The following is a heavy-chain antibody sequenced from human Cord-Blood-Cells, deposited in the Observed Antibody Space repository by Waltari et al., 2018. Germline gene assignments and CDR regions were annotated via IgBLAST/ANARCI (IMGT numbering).Heavy chain of an antibody. Sequence: QVQLQESGPGLVKPSQTLSLTCTVPGGSISSGAYYWSWIRQPPGKGLEWIGYIYYSGSTYYNPSLKSRVTISVDTSKNQFSLKLSSVTAADTAVYYCARGRGGYSGYDDYWGQGTLVTVSS. D-gene: IGHD5-12*01. CDR3: ARGRGGYSGYDDY. CDR1: GGSISSGAYY. V-gene: IGHV4-30-4*08. CDR2: IYYSGST. J-gene: IGHJ4*02.